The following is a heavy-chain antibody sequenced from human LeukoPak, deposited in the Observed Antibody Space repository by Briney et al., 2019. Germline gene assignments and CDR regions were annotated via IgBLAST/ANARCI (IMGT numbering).Heavy chain of an antibody. J-gene: IGHJ4*02. Sequence: ASVKLSCTVSGYTLTKLSMHWVRQAPGKGLEWMGGFDPEDGETIYAQKFQGRVTMTEDTSTDTAYMELSSLRSEDTAVYYCAGFWSGYYFNWGQGTLVTVSS. V-gene: IGHV1-24*01. CDR3: AGFWSGYYFN. D-gene: IGHD3-3*01. CDR1: GYTLTKLS. CDR2: FDPEDGET.